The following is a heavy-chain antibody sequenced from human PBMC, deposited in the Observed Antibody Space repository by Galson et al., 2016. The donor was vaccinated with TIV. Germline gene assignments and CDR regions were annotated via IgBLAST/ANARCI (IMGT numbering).Heavy chain of an antibody. J-gene: IGHJ4*02. D-gene: IGHD4-17*01. Sequence: SVKVSCKASGYTFTGYYMHWVRQAPGQGLEWMGWINPNSGDTNYAQNFQDRATMTRDTSIRTAYMELSRLKSDDTAVYYCARDLDSTVTAPFDYWGQGTMVTISS. CDR2: INPNSGDT. CDR1: GYTFTGYY. CDR3: ARDLDSTVTAPFDY. V-gene: IGHV1-2*02.